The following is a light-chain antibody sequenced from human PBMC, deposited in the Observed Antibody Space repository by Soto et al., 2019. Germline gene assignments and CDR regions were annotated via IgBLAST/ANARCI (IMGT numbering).Light chain of an antibody. Sequence: DIQMTQSPSTLSASFGDRLTITCRASQSISSWLAWYQQKPGKPPKLLIYDASSLESGVPSRFSGSGSGTDFSLTITSLQPDDSATYYCQQYHSYYPWTFGQGTKVDIK. V-gene: IGKV1-5*01. J-gene: IGKJ1*01. CDR1: QSISSW. CDR2: DAS. CDR3: QQYHSYYPWT.